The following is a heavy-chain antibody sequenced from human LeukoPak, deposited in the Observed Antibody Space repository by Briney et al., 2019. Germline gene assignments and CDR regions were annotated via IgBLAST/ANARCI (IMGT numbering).Heavy chain of an antibody. CDR1: GFTLSGYW. CDR3: AKSPDYANTFDY. Sequence: PGGSLRLTCAASGFTLSGYWMHLVRQAPGKGLVWVSRINGDGSSTSYADSVKGRFTISRDNAKNTLYLQMNSLRAEDTAVYYCAKSPDYANTFDYWGQGALVTVSS. D-gene: IGHD4-17*01. J-gene: IGHJ4*02. V-gene: IGHV3-74*01. CDR2: INGDGSST.